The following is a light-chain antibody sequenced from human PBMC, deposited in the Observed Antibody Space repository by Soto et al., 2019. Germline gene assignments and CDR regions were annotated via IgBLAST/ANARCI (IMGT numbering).Light chain of an antibody. CDR3: MQALQTPLT. Sequence: DIVMTQSPLSLPVTPGEPASISFRSSQSLLYSNGYNSLDWYLQKPGQSPQLLIYAGSNRASGVPDRFSGSGSGTDFTLKISRVEAEDVGVYYCMQALQTPLTVGGGTKVEIK. V-gene: IGKV2-28*01. CDR1: QSLLYSNGYNS. J-gene: IGKJ4*01. CDR2: AGS.